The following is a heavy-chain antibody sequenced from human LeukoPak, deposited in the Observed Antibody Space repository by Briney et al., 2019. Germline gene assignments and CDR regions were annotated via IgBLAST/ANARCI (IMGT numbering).Heavy chain of an antibody. D-gene: IGHD3-22*01. CDR3: AKDTYYYDSSGYRHFDY. CDR2: ISGSGGST. V-gene: IGHV3-23*01. Sequence: GGSLRLSCAASGFTFSSYAISWVRQAPGKGLEWVSSISGSGGSTYYADSVKGRFTNSRDNSKNTLYLQMNSLRAEDTAVYYCAKDTYYYDSSGYRHFDYWGQGTLVTVSS. CDR1: GFTFSSYA. J-gene: IGHJ4*02.